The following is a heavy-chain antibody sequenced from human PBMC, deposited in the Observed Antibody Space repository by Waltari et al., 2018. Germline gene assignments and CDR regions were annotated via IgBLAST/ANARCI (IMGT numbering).Heavy chain of an antibody. CDR3: ARRASSSWYADY. V-gene: IGHV4-39*01. J-gene: IGHJ4*02. D-gene: IGHD6-13*01. Sequence: QLQLQESGPGLVKLSETLSLTCTVSGGSISSRSYYWAWIRQPPGKGLECIGSIYYSGSTYYNPSLKSRVTISVDTSKNQFSLKLSSVTAADTAVYYCARRASSSWYADYWGQGTLVTVSS. CDR1: GGSISSRSYY. CDR2: IYYSGST.